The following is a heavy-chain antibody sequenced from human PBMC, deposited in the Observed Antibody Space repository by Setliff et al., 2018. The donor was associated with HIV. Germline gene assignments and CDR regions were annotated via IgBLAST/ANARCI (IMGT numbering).Heavy chain of an antibody. CDR2: SREKASGYST. CDR1: GVTISDHE. Sequence: AGGSLRLSCVASGVTISDHEMGWVRQAPGKGLEWVARSREKASGYSTEYAASVEGRFTISRDESENSLFLEMNRLKTEDTAVYYCTRDRPDYDFWSGYTFDIWGRGTLVTVSS. CDR3: TRDRPDYDFWSGYTFDI. V-gene: IGHV3-72*01. D-gene: IGHD3-3*01. J-gene: IGHJ4*02.